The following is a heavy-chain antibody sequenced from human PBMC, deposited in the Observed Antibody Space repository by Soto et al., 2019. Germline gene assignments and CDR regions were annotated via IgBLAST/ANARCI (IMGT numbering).Heavy chain of an antibody. J-gene: IGHJ4*02. CDR1: GGTFSSYT. V-gene: IGHV1-69*02. D-gene: IGHD1-1*01. CDR3: ARGMAPDWITHRD. CDR2: IIPIHGIA. Sequence: QVQLVQSGAEVKKPGSSVKVSCKASGGTFSSYTISWVRQAPGQGLEWMGSIIPIHGIANYVQKFQGRVTITADKSTSTVYMELSSLISAGTSVYYCARGMAPDWITHRDWGQGTLVTVSS.